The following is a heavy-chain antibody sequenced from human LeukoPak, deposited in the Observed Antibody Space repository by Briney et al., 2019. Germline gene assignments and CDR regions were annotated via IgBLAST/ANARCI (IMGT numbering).Heavy chain of an antibody. CDR2: INPSGGST. D-gene: IGHD3-10*01. CDR1: GYIFTSYF. CDR3: ARDSRGSGTITIDY. Sequence: GASVKVSCKASGYIFTSYFMHWMRQAPGQGLEWMGIINPSGGSTTYAQKFQGRVTMTRDTSTRTVYMELSSLRSEGTAVYYCARDSRGSGTITIDYWGQGTLVTVSS. J-gene: IGHJ4*02. V-gene: IGHV1-46*01.